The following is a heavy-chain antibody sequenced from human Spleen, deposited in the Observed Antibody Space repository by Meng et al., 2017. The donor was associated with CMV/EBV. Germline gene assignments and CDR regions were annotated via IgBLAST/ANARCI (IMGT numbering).Heavy chain of an antibody. CDR2: IYTSEST. CDR3: ARDYRGIAEDYGDY. J-gene: IGHJ4*02. Sequence: LQESGPGLVNPSGTLSLTCTVSGGSISSFYWNWIRQPAGKGLEWIGHIYTSESTNYNPSLKSRVTMSLDTSKNQFSLKLSSVTAADTAVYYCARDYRGIAEDYGDYIGQGTLVTVSS. D-gene: IGHD1-26*01. CDR1: GGSISSFY. V-gene: IGHV4-4*07.